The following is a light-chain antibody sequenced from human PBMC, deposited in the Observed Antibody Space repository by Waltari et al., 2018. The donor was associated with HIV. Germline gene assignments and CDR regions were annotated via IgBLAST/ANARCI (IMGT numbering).Light chain of an antibody. J-gene: IGLJ1*01. V-gene: IGLV3-9*01. Sequence: SYELTQPLSVSVALGQTARITCGGNNIGSKNVHWYQQKPGQAPGLVISRDSNRPSGIPERFSGSNSVNTATLTISSAQAGDEADYYCQVWDSSTAYVFGPGTKVTVL. CDR1: NIGSKN. CDR2: RDS. CDR3: QVWDSSTAYV.